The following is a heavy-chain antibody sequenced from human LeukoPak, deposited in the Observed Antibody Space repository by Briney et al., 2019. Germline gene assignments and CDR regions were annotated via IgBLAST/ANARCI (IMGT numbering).Heavy chain of an antibody. V-gene: IGHV3-23*01. Sequence: GGSLRLSCAASGFTFSTYSMSWVRQAPGKGLEWVSGISASGESTYYADSVKGRFTISRVNSKDTLVLQMHRLRAEDTAVYFCAKGPVFDWLADGYGMDVWGQGTTVSVSS. CDR2: ISASGEST. D-gene: IGHD3-9*01. CDR3: AKGPVFDWLADGYGMDV. J-gene: IGHJ6*02. CDR1: GFTFSTYS.